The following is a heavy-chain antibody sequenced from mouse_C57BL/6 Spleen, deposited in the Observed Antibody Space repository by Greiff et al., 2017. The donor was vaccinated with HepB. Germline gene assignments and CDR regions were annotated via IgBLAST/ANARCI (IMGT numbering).Heavy chain of an antibody. CDR3: ARPDYYGSSYLFDY. CDR2: ISSGSSTI. J-gene: IGHJ2*01. D-gene: IGHD1-1*01. V-gene: IGHV5-17*01. CDR1: GFTFSDYG. Sequence: EVKVVESGGGLVKPGGSLKLSCAASGFTFSDYGMHWVRQAPEKGLEWVAYISSGSSTIYYADTVKGRFTISRDNAKNTLFLQMTSLRSEDTAMYYCARPDYYGSSYLFDYWGQGTTLTVSS.